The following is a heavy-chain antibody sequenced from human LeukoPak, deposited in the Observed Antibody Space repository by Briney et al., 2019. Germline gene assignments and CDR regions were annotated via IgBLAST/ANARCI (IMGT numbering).Heavy chain of an antibody. Sequence: GGSLRLPCAASGFTFSSYWMSWVRQAPGKGLEWVANIKQDGSEKYYVDSVKGRFTISRDNAKNSLYLQMNSLRAEDTAVYYCAREGDYGDYVGYFGYWGQGTLVTVSS. D-gene: IGHD4-17*01. V-gene: IGHV3-7*01. CDR3: AREGDYGDYVGYFGY. CDR2: IKQDGSEK. CDR1: GFTFSSYW. J-gene: IGHJ4*02.